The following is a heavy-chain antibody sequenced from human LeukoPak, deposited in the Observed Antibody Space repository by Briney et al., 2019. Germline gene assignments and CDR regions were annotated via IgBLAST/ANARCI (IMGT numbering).Heavy chain of an antibody. J-gene: IGHJ3*02. D-gene: IGHD5-24*01. CDR1: GFTVSSNY. CDR2: ISWNSGSI. CDR3: AKDHHYGDGYNYAFDI. Sequence: GGSLRLSCAASGFTVSSNYMSWVRQAPGKGLEWVSGISWNSGSIGYADSVKGRFTISRDNAKNSLYLQMNSLRAEDTALYYCAKDHHYGDGYNYAFDIWGQGTMVTVSS. V-gene: IGHV3-9*01.